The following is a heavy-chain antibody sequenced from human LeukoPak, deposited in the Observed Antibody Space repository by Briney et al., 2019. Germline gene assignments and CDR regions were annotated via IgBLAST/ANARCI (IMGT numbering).Heavy chain of an antibody. CDR1: GFTFSRYA. CDR3: ARDQAQYGGLYDY. D-gene: IGHD4/OR15-4a*01. CDR2: ISSNGGST. V-gene: IGHV3-64*01. Sequence: GGSLRLSCAASGFTFSRYAMHWVRQAPGKGLEYVSAISSNGGSTYYANSVKGRFTISRDNSKNTLHLQMGSLRAEDMAVYYCARDQAQYGGLYDYWGQGTLVTVSS. J-gene: IGHJ4*02.